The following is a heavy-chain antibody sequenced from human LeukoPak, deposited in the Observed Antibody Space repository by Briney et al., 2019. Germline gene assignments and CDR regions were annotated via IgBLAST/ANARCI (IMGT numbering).Heavy chain of an antibody. CDR3: ARSRLAVRTPYDY. D-gene: IGHD3-10*01. CDR2: INHSGST. CDR1: GGSFSGYY. J-gene: IGHJ4*02. V-gene: IGHV4-34*01. Sequence: PSETLSLTCAVYGGSFSGYYWSWISQPPGKGLEWIGEINHSGSTNYNPSLKSRVTISVDTSKNQFSLKLSSVTAADTAVYYCARSRLAVRTPYDYWGQGTLVTVSS.